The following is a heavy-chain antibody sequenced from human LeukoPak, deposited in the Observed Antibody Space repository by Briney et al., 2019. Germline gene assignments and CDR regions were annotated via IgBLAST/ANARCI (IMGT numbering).Heavy chain of an antibody. D-gene: IGHD5-18*01. Sequence: GGSLRLSCAASGFTFSSYEMNWVRQAPGKGLEWVSYISSRGSTIYYADSVKGRFTISRDNAKNSLYLQMNSLRAEDTAVYYCARGEDTAIVSWFDPWGQGTLVTVSS. CDR3: ARGEDTAIVSWFDP. J-gene: IGHJ5*02. V-gene: IGHV3-48*03. CDR2: ISSRGSTI. CDR1: GFTFSSYE.